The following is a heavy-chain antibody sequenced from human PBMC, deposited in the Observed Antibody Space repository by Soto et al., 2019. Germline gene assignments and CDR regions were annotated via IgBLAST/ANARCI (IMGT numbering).Heavy chain of an antibody. CDR2: ISHDGSYK. V-gene: IGHV3-30*18. J-gene: IGHJ3*02. CDR3: AKGLLAIVGTTLPRDAFNI. Sequence: QVQLVESGGGVVKPGRSLRLSCAASGFSFTTYVMHWVRQAPGKGLEWVAVISHDGSYKYYGDAVKGRFTISRDTSKNAGYLEMNSMRPEDTAVYYCAKGLLAIVGTTLPRDAFNIWGQGTMVTVSS. D-gene: IGHD1-26*01. CDR1: GFSFTTYV.